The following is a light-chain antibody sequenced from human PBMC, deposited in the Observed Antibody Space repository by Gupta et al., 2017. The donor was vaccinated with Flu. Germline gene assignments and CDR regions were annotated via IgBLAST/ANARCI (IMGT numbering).Light chain of an antibody. CDR2: DDS. Sequence: SSVLTQPPSVSVAPGQTARIICEGNNMGSKSVHWYQQKPGQAPAVVVYDDSERPPGIPGRLSGSNPGDTATLTIRRVEAGDEADYYCQVWDTNRDRPVFGGGTKLTVL. CDR3: QVWDTNRDRPV. J-gene: IGLJ3*02. V-gene: IGLV3-21*02. CDR1: NMGSKS.